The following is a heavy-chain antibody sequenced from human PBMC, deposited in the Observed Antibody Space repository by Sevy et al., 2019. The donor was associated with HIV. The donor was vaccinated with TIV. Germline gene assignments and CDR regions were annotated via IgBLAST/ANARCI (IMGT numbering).Heavy chain of an antibody. CDR2: IYYSGST. J-gene: IGHJ4*02. CDR1: GGSISSYY. Sequence: SETLSLTCTVSGGSISSYYWSWIRQPPGKGLEWIGYIYYSGSTNYNPSLKSRVTISVDTSKNQFSLKLSSVTAADTAVYYCGRAESIAARRFFDYWGQGTLVTVSS. CDR3: GRAESIAARRFFDY. V-gene: IGHV4-59*01. D-gene: IGHD6-6*01.